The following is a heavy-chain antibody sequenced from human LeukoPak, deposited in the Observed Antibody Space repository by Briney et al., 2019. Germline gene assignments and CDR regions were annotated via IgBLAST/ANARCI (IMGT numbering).Heavy chain of an antibody. D-gene: IGHD4-17*01. Sequence: SETLSLTCSVSGGSISSYYWSWIRQPPGKGLEWIGYIYYSGSTNYNPSLKSRVTISVDTSKNQFSLKLSSVTAADTAVYYCARRDDYGDYVGDAFDIWAKGQWSPSLQ. CDR1: GGSISSYY. CDR3: ARRDDYGDYVGDAFDI. V-gene: IGHV4-59*08. J-gene: IGHJ3*02. CDR2: IYYSGST.